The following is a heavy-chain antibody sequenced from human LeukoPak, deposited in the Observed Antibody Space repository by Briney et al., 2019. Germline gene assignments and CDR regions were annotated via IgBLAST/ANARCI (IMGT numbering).Heavy chain of an antibody. V-gene: IGHV4-4*02. Sequence: SETLSLTCSVSGASLSSGPWWSWVRQPPGKGLEWIGDILHSGSTNYNPSLKSRVTISIDKSKNQFSLKLTSVTAADTAVYYCASPSGASTWWGQGTLVTVSS. CDR3: ASPSGASTW. CDR2: ILHSGST. D-gene: IGHD2-15*01. CDR1: GASLSSGPW. J-gene: IGHJ4*02.